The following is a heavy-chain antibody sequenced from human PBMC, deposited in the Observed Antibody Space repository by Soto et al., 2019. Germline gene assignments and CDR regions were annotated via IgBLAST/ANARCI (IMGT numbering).Heavy chain of an antibody. V-gene: IGHV3-23*01. CDR2: VSAGGDMT. Sequence: DVQLLESGGDLVQPGGSLRLSCAASGFTFSSYAMSWVRQAPGKGLEWVSRVSAGGDMTYYSDSVKGRFTISRDNSNNALFLPMNSLNAEDTALYYWARGDRGGSGSPASYYHSGFDVWGQGTTVTVSS. D-gene: IGHD3-10*01. CDR3: ARGDRGGSGSPASYYHSGFDV. CDR1: GFTFSSYA. J-gene: IGHJ6*02.